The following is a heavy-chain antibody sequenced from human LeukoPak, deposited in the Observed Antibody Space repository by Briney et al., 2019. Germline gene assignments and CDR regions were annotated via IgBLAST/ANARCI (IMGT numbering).Heavy chain of an antibody. CDR2: ISTSSSYI. CDR3: AKDATSGGSYTYYYYYMDV. CDR1: GFTFSGYS. D-gene: IGHD2-15*01. V-gene: IGHV3-21*01. Sequence: GGSLRLSCGASGFTFSGYSMNWVRQAPGKGREWVSSISTSSSYIYYADSVKGRFTISRDNARKSLYLQMNSLRAEDTAVYYWAKDATSGGSYTYYYYYMDVWGKGTTVTVSS. J-gene: IGHJ6*03.